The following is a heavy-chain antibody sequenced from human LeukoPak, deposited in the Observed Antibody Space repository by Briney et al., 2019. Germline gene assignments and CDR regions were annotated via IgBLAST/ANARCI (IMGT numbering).Heavy chain of an antibody. CDR3: ARDQESSSGWYSSKENWFDH. CDR1: GGSISSYY. V-gene: IGHV4-59*01. Sequence: SETLSLTCTVSGGSISSYYWSWIRQPPGKGLEWIGYIYYSGSTNYNPSLKSRVTISVDTSKNQFSLKLSSVTAADTAVYYCARDQESSSGWYSSKENWFDHWGQGTLVTVSS. CDR2: IYYSGST. J-gene: IGHJ5*02. D-gene: IGHD6-19*01.